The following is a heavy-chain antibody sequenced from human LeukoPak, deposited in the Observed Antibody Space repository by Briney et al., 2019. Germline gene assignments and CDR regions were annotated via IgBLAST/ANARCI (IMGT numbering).Heavy chain of an antibody. J-gene: IGHJ4*02. CDR2: ISSNGGST. D-gene: IGHD2-2*01. Sequence: GGSRRLSCSASGFTFSSYSMHWVRQAPGKGLEYVSAISSNGGSTYYADSVKGRFTISRDNSKNTLSIKMSSLRAEDTAVYYCVKDAFLGYCSSTSCGPFDYWGQGTLVTASS. V-gene: IGHV3-64D*06. CDR1: GFTFSSYS. CDR3: VKDAFLGYCSSTSCGPFDY.